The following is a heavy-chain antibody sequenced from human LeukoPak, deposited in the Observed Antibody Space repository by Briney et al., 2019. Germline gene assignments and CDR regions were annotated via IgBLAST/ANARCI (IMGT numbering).Heavy chain of an antibody. CDR1: GYTFTSYD. CDR3: ARDTLVVVVPAAIPPREDYYYYGMDV. D-gene: IGHD2-2*01. CDR2: ISAYNGNT. J-gene: IGHJ6*02. V-gene: IGHV1-18*01. Sequence: GASVKVSCKASGYTFTSYDINWVRQATGQGLEWMGWISAYNGNTNYAQKLQGRVTMTTDTSTSTAYMELRSLRSDDTAVYYCARDTLVVVVPAAIPPREDYYYYGMDVWGQGTTVTVSS.